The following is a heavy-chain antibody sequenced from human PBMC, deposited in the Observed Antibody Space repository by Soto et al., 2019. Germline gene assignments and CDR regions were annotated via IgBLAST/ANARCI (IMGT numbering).Heavy chain of an antibody. CDR2: INPNSGGT. CDR1: GYTFSDYY. D-gene: IGHD3-16*01. CDR3: ASSIRDVTSSGPDYYGMDV. V-gene: IGHV1-2*02. Sequence: QVQMVQSGAEVKKPGASVKVSCKTSGYTFSDYYMYWVRQAPGQGLEWMGWINPNSGGTNYAQKFQGRVTMTRDTSISTAYLELSRLRSDDTAVYYCASSIRDVTSSGPDYYGMDVWGPGTTVTVSS. J-gene: IGHJ6*02.